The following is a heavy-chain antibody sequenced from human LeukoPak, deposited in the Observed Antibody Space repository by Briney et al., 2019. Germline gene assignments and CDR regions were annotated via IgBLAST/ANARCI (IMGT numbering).Heavy chain of an antibody. CDR2: VKHDGDT. J-gene: IGHJ5*01. D-gene: IGHD2-15*01. Sequence: SETLSLTCAVSVASFNTYYWTWIRQSPDKGLEWIGEVKHDGDTNVNPSLRSRVVMSVDASKNQFSLKMTSVTAADTAIYFCARGTVALPKDRLSLFFDFWGQGTLVTVSS. V-gene: IGHV4-34*01. CDR1: VASFNTYY. CDR3: ARGTVALPKDRLSLFFDF.